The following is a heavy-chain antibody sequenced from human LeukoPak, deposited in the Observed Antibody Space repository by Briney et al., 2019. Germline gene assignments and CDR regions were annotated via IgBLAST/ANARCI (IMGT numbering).Heavy chain of an antibody. CDR3: AKDTGSSAFDY. Sequence: AGGSLRLSCAASGFTFSSYSMNWVRQAPGKGLEWVSYISSSSSTIYYADSVKGRFTISRDNAKNSLYLQMNSLRAEDTAVYYCAKDTGSSAFDYWGQGTLVTVSS. D-gene: IGHD3-16*01. V-gene: IGHV3-48*01. CDR1: GFTFSSYS. CDR2: ISSSSSTI. J-gene: IGHJ4*02.